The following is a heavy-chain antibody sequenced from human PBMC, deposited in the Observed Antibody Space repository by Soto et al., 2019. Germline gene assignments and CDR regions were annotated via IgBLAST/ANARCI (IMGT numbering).Heavy chain of an antibody. J-gene: IGHJ5*02. Sequence: SVKVSCKASGGTFSTYTFSWVRQAPGQGLEWMGRIIPIISTPYYAQKFQGRVTMTRDISIATAYMELSSLRSDDTAIYYCARMETFGSLNWFDPWGQGTLVTVSS. CDR1: GGTFSTYT. CDR3: ARMETFGSLNWFDP. V-gene: IGHV1-69*08. CDR2: IIPIISTP. D-gene: IGHD3-16*01.